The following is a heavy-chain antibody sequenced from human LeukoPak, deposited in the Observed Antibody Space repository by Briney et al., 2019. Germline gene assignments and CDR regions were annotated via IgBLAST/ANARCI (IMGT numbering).Heavy chain of an antibody. CDR3: ARRLASGWYGMDV. CDR1: GFTFSSYS. D-gene: IGHD6-19*01. J-gene: IGHJ6*02. Sequence: GGSLRLSCAASGFTFSSYSMNWVRQAPGKGLEWVSSISSSRSYILYADSVKGRFTISRDNAKNSLYLQMNSLRAEDTAVYYCARRLASGWYGMDVWGQGTTVTVSS. CDR2: ISSSRSYI. V-gene: IGHV3-21*01.